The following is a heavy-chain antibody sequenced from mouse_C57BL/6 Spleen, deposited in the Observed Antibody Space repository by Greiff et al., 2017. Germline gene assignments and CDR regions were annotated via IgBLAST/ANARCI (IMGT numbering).Heavy chain of an antibody. CDR2: ISNGGGST. J-gene: IGHJ4*01. Sequence: EVQLVESGGGLVQPGGSLKLSCAASGFTFSDSYMYWVRQTPEKRLEWVAYISNGGGSTYYPDTVKGRFTISRDNAKNTLYLQMSRLKSEDTAMYYCARQVYYGNYGYAMDYWGQGTSVTVSS. V-gene: IGHV5-12*01. D-gene: IGHD2-1*01. CDR1: GFTFSDSY. CDR3: ARQVYYGNYGYAMDY.